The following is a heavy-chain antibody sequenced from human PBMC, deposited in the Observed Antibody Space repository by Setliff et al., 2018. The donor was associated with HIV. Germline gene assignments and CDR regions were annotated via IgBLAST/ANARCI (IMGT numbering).Heavy chain of an antibody. D-gene: IGHD3-22*01. Sequence: AGGSLRLSCAASGFTFSTYAMSWVRQAPGKGLEWVSVVGGSGDITYYADSVKGRFTISRDNSKDTMYLQMNSLRDEDTAQYYCAKGYYYDSGGGRVRAFDIWGQGTMVTVSS. CDR1: GFTFSTYA. CDR2: VGGSGDIT. V-gene: IGHV3-23*01. J-gene: IGHJ3*02. CDR3: AKGYYYDSGGGRVRAFDI.